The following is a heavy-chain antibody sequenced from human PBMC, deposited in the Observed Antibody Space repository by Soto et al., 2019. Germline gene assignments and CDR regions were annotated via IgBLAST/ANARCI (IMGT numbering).Heavy chain of an antibody. Sequence: QVHLVQSGAEVKKPGASVKVSCQASGYTFSSYALHWVRQAPGQSLEWMGWINAGYGNTKYSQKFQGRVTITRDTSATTAYMELSSLRFEDTAVYYCAREMYYYDSSGYSHNAFDIWGQGTMVTVSS. V-gene: IGHV1-3*01. CDR2: INAGYGNT. J-gene: IGHJ3*02. CDR3: AREMYYYDSSGYSHNAFDI. CDR1: GYTFSSYA. D-gene: IGHD3-22*01.